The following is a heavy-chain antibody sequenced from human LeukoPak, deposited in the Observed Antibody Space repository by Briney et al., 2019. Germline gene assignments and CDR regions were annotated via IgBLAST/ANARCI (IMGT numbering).Heavy chain of an antibody. CDR2: ISWDGGST. V-gene: IGHV3-43*01. D-gene: IGHD1-26*01. CDR1: GFTFDDYT. Sequence: GGSLRLSCAASGFTFDDYTMHWVRQAPGKGLEWVSLISWDGGSTDYADSVKGRFTISRDNSKNTLYLQMNSLRAEDTAVYYCAKDREPYSGRLDAFDIWGQGTMVTVSS. CDR3: AKDREPYSGRLDAFDI. J-gene: IGHJ3*02.